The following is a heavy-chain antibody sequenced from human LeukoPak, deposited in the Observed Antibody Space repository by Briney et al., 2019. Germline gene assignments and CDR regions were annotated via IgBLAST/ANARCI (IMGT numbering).Heavy chain of an antibody. CDR3: ARFPWELPPETIEKYFDY. D-gene: IGHD1-26*01. J-gene: IGHJ4*02. Sequence: GGSLRLSCAASGFAFSSYEMNWVRQAPGKGLEWVSYISSSGSPIYYADSVKGRFTISRDNAKNSLYLQMNSLRAEDTAVYYCARFPWELPPETIEKYFDYWGQGTLVTVSS. CDR2: ISSSGSPI. V-gene: IGHV3-48*03. CDR1: GFAFSSYE.